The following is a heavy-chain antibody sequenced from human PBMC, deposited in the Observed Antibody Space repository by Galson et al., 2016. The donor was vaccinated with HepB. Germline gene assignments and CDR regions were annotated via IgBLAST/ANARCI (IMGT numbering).Heavy chain of an antibody. V-gene: IGHV4-59*01. CDR2: ISSSGGP. J-gene: IGHJ4*02. CDR3: ARIPWRPYDFGPDY. Sequence: LRLSCAASGFTFSYYVMHWVRQAPGKGLEWIASISSSGGPNYNPSLKDRVTISIDKSKNQFSLKMTSVTAADTAVYFCARIPWRPYDFGPDYWGQGTLVTVSS. D-gene: IGHD3-3*01. CDR1: GFTFSYYV.